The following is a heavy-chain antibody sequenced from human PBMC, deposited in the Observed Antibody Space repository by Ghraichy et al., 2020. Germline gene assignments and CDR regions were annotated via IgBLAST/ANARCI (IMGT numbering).Heavy chain of an antibody. V-gene: IGHV3-74*01. D-gene: IGHD4-23*01. CDR2: INDDGSST. J-gene: IGHJ4*02. CDR3: TRATTVVIPSSGY. Sequence: GGSLRLSCVGSGFTFSSYWMHWVRQAPGKGLVWVSRINDDGSSTSYADSVKGRFTISRDNAKNTLYLQMNSLRDEDTAIYYCTRATTVVIPSSGYWGQGTLVTVSS. CDR1: GFTFSSYW.